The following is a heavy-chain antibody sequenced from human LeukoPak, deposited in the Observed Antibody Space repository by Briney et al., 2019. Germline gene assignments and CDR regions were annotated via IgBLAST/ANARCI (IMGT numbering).Heavy chain of an antibody. D-gene: IGHD2-15*01. CDR2: VYQTGST. CDR1: GYSISSCYY. Sequence: SGTLSLTCPVSGYSISSCYYWGWVRQPPGKGLEWIGSVYQTGSTYYNPSVKSRGTISVDTSKNQFSLKLRSVTAADTAVYYCARVYCSGGSCDSASYYASYYYYYYIDVWGIGTTVTVSS. J-gene: IGHJ6*03. V-gene: IGHV4-38-2*02. CDR3: ARVYCSGGSCDSASYYASYYYYYYIDV.